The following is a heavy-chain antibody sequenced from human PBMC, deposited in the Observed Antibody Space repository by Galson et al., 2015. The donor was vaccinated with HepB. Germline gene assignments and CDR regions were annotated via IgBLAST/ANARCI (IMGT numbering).Heavy chain of an antibody. CDR2: IRYDGSNK. D-gene: IGHD3-22*01. J-gene: IGHJ4*02. V-gene: IGHV3-30*02. CDR3: AKDAYYYDSSGYYYGPDY. CDR1: GFTFSSYG. Sequence: SLRLSCAASGFTFSSYGMHWVRQAPGKGLEWVAFIRYDGSNKYYADSVKGRFTISRDNSKNTLYLQMNSLRAEDTAVYYCAKDAYYYDSSGYYYGPDYWGQGTLVTVSS.